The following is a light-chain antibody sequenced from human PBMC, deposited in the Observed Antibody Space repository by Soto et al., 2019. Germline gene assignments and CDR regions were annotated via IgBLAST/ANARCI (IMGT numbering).Light chain of an antibody. J-gene: IGKJ3*01. CDR2: AAS. V-gene: IGKV1-9*01. CDR3: QQLNSYPRT. Sequence: DIQLTQSPSFLSASVGDRVSITCRASQGINSYLAWYQQKPGKAPKLLIYAASTLQSGVPSRFSGSGSGTEFTLTISSQQPEDFATYYCQQLNSYPRTFGPGTEVDIK. CDR1: QGINSY.